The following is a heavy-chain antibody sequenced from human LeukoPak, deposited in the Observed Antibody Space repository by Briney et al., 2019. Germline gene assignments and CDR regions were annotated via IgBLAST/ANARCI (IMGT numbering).Heavy chain of an antibody. V-gene: IGHV3-21*01. CDR2: ISSSKNSYI. CDR1: GFTFSSYD. J-gene: IGHJ1*01. CDR3: ARDLQWLGHDPEYFQH. Sequence: PGGSLRLSCSASGFTFSSYDMSWVRQAPGKGLEWVSCISSSKNSYIYYAESVKGRFTILRDNAKNSLYLQMNSLRVEDTAVYYCARDLQWLGHDPEYFQHWGQGTLVTVSS. D-gene: IGHD6-19*01.